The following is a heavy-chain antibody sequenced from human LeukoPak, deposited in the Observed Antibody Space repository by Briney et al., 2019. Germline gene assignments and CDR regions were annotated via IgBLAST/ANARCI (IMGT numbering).Heavy chain of an antibody. Sequence: PSETLSLTCAVSGDSIRSDYYWGWIRQPPGKGLEWIGYIYYSGSTNYNPSLKSRVTISVDTSKNQFSLKLSSVTAADTAVYYCAREVYSSGYYLAFDYWGQGTLVTVSS. CDR3: AREVYSSGYYLAFDY. CDR2: IYYSGST. J-gene: IGHJ4*02. D-gene: IGHD3-22*01. CDR1: GDSIRSDYY. V-gene: IGHV4-59*01.